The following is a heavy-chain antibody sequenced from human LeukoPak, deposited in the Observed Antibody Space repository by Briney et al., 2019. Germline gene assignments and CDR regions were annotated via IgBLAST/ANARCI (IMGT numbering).Heavy chain of an antibody. D-gene: IGHD1-26*01. V-gene: IGHV1-2*02. CDR1: GYTLTGYY. CDR3: ARSLLKFNSGSYNTIDY. J-gene: IGHJ4*02. Sequence: ASVKVSCKASGYTLTGYYMHWVRQAPGQELEWMGWINPNSGGTNYAQKFQGRVTMTRDTSISTAYMELSRLRSDDTAVYYCARSLLKFNSGSYNTIDYWGQGTLVTVSS. CDR2: INPNSGGT.